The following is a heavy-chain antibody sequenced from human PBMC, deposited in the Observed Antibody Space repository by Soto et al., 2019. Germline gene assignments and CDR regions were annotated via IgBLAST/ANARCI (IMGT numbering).Heavy chain of an antibody. D-gene: IGHD3-10*01. CDR3: ARGSGPLASYYYGSGSYTNPLDY. CDR1: GGSISSSNW. CDR2: IYHSGST. Sequence: PSETLSLTCAVSGGSISSSNWWSWVRQPPGKGLEWIGEIYHSGSTNYNPSLKSRVTISVDKSKNQFSLKLSSVTAADTAVYYCARGSGPLASYYYGSGSYTNPLDYWGQGTLVTVSS. V-gene: IGHV4-4*02. J-gene: IGHJ4*02.